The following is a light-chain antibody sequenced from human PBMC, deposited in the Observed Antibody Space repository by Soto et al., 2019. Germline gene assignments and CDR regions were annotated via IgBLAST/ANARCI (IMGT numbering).Light chain of an antibody. V-gene: IGLV2-8*01. CDR2: EVS. CDR3: SSYAASHNLLA. CDR1: GGYNY. Sequence: GGYNYVSCYQQHPGKAPKLMIYEVSKRPSGVSDRFSGSKSGNTASLTVSGLQADDEADYYCSSYAASHNLLAFRSGTKVPVL. J-gene: IGLJ1*01.